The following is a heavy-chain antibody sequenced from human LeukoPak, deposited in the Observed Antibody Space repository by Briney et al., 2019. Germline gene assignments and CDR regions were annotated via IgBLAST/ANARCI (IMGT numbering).Heavy chain of an antibody. CDR3: ARGPPTDYYDSSGFYYVFDY. J-gene: IGHJ4*02. V-gene: IGHV4-59*01. Sequence: PSETLSLTCSVSGGSSSSSYWSWVRQPPGKGLEWIGYIYNSGSTKYNPSLKSRVTISVDTSKNQFSLKLSSVTAADTAVYFCARGPPTDYYDSSGFYYVFDYWGQGTLVTVSS. D-gene: IGHD3-22*01. CDR2: IYNSGST. CDR1: GGSSSSSY.